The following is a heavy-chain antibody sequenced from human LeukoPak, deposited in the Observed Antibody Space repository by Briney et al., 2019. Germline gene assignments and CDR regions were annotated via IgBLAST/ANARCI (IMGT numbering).Heavy chain of an antibody. CDR1: GFTFSSYS. V-gene: IGHV3-21*01. CDR2: ISSSSSYI. D-gene: IGHD6-19*01. CDR3: ARDNRFASGWPDVY. J-gene: IGHJ4*02. Sequence: GGSLRLSCAASGFTFSSYSMNWVRQAPGKGLEWVSSISSSSSYIYYADSVKGRFTISRDNAKNSLYLQMNSLRAEDMAVYYCARDNRFASGWPDVYWGQGTLVTVSS.